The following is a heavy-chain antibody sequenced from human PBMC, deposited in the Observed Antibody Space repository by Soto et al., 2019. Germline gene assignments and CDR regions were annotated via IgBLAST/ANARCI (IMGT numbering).Heavy chain of an antibody. CDR2: IYSNGNT. V-gene: IGHV3-53*01. D-gene: IGHD2-15*01. J-gene: IGHJ6*02. Sequence: HPGGSLRLSCAASGFTVSTNYRTWVRQTPGKGLEWVSIIYSNGNTYYADSVKGRFTISRDNSKNTLYLQMNSLRVVDTAVYYCVVEDLGMEVWGQGTTVTVSS. CDR1: GFTVSTNY. CDR3: VVEDLGMEV.